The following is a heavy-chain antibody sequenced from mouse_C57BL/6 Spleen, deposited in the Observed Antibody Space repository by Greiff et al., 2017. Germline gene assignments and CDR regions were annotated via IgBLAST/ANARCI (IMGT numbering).Heavy chain of an antibody. CDR2: ISSGSSTI. V-gene: IGHV5-17*01. J-gene: IGHJ4*01. CDR3: ARPTVYYAMDY. Sequence: DVKLVESGGGLVKPGGSLKLSCAASGFTFSDYGMHWVRQAPEKGLEWVAYISSGSSTIYYADTVKGRFTISSDNAKNTLFLQMTSLRSEDTAMYYCARPTVYYAMDYWGQGTSVTVSS. CDR1: GFTFSDYG.